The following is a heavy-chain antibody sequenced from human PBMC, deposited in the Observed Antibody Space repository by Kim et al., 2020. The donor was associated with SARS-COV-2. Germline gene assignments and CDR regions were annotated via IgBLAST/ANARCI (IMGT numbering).Heavy chain of an antibody. CDR1: GYTFTSYG. D-gene: IGHD6-13*01. J-gene: IGHJ6*02. CDR2: ISAYNGNT. V-gene: IGHV1-18*01. Sequence: ASVKVSCKASGYTFTSYGISCVRQAPGQGLEWMGWISAYNGNTNYTQKLQGRVTMTTDTSTSTAYMELRSLRSDDTAVYYCARMRDSSSWYYYYGMDVWGQGTTVTVSS. CDR3: ARMRDSSSWYYYYGMDV.